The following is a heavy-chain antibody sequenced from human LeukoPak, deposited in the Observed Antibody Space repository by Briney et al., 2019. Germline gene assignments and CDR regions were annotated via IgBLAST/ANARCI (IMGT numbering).Heavy chain of an antibody. Sequence: GGSLRLSCAASGFTFSSYAMHWVRQAPGKGLEWVANIKQDGSEKYYVDSVKGRFTISRDNAKNSLYLQMNSLRAEDTAVYYCARVRVTQGAFDYWGQGTLVTVSS. V-gene: IGHV3-7*03. CDR3: ARVRVTQGAFDY. J-gene: IGHJ4*02. D-gene: IGHD4-11*01. CDR1: GFTFSSYA. CDR2: IKQDGSEK.